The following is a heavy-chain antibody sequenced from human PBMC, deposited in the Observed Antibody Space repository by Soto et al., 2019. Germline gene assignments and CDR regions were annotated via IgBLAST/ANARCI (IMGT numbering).Heavy chain of an antibody. J-gene: IGHJ3*02. V-gene: IGHV4-30-2*01. CDR3: ARALRPASRGSHGPPVDAFDI. Sequence: SETLSLTCAVSGGSISSGGYSWSWIRQPPGKGLEWIGYIYHSGSTYYNPSLKSRVTISVDRSKNQFSLKLSSVTAADTAVYYCARALRPASRGSHGPPVDAFDIWGQGTMVTVSS. CDR1: GGSISSGGYS. D-gene: IGHD1-26*01. CDR2: IYHSGST.